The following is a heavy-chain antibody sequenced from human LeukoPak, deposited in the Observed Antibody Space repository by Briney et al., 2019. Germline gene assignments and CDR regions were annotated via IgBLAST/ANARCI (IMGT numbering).Heavy chain of an antibody. V-gene: IGHV4-39*07. Sequence: SETLSLTCTVSGGSISSSSYYWGWIRQPPGKGLEWIGSIYYSGSTYYNPSLKSRVTISVDTSKNQFSLKPSSVTAADTAVYFCARGPYSYDSSGAFDIWGQGTMVTVSS. CDR1: GGSISSSSYY. J-gene: IGHJ3*02. CDR2: IYYSGST. D-gene: IGHD3-22*01. CDR3: ARGPYSYDSSGAFDI.